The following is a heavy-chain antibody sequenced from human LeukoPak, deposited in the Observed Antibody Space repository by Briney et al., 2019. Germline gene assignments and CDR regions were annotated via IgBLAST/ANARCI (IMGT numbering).Heavy chain of an antibody. Sequence: ASVKVSCKASGYTFTSYAMHWVRQAPGQRLEWMGWINAGNGNIKYSQKFQGRVTITADESTSTAYMELSSLRSEDTAVYYCARATVTYWYFDLWGRGTLVTVSS. J-gene: IGHJ2*01. V-gene: IGHV1-3*01. CDR2: INAGNGNI. CDR1: GYTFTSYA. D-gene: IGHD4-11*01. CDR3: ARATVTYWYFDL.